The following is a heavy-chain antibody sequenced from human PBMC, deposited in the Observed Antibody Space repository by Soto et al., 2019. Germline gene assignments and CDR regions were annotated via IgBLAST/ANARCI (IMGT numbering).Heavy chain of an antibody. V-gene: IGHV4-39*01. CDR2: IYYSGST. Sequence: SETLSLTCTVSGGSISSGGYYWTWIRQPPGKGLEWIGSIYYSGSTYYNPPLKSRVTISVDTSKNQFSLKLSSVTAADTAVYYCATRYFEWLRHYYGMDVWGQGTTVTVSS. J-gene: IGHJ6*02. CDR3: ATRYFEWLRHYYGMDV. D-gene: IGHD3-9*01. CDR1: GGSISSGGYY.